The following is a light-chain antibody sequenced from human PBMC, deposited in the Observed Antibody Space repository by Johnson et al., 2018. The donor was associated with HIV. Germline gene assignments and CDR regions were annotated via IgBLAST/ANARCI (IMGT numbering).Light chain of an antibody. CDR3: GTWDNSLNVYV. CDR2: DNN. J-gene: IGLJ1*01. Sequence: QSVLTQPPSVSAAPGQKVTISCFGSDSNIGNNYVSWYQQLPGTAPKLLIYDNNKRPSGIPDRFSGSKSGTSATLGIAGLQTGDEADYFCGTWDNSLNVYVFGTATKVTVL. V-gene: IGLV1-51*01. CDR1: DSNIGNNY.